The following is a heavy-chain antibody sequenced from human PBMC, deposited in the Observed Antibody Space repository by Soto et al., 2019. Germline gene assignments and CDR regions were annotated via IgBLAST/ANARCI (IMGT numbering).Heavy chain of an antibody. J-gene: IGHJ4*02. CDR1: GCSISSYY. CDR2: IYYSGSI. CDR3: ARGLGYCTNGVCYPAFDY. D-gene: IGHD2-8*01. Sequence: SETLSLTCTVSGCSISSYYWSWIRQPPGKGLECIGYIYYSGSINYNPSLKSRVTISEDTSKNQFSLKLSSVTAADTAVYYCARGLGYCTNGVCYPAFDYWGQGTLVTVSS. V-gene: IGHV4-59*01.